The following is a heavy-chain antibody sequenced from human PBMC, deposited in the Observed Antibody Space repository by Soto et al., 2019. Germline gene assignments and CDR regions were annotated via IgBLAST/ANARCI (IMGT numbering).Heavy chain of an antibody. Sequence: EVQLLESGGDLVQPGGSLRVSCAASGFMFSSHGMSWVRQAPGKGLEWVSSISSGGDLTYYADSVKGRFTVSRDNLKNPLSLQMDSLRAEDTATYYCAKIGKIGNWFFDYCGQGTLVTVSS. D-gene: IGHD1-1*01. CDR2: ISSGGDLT. CDR1: GFMFSSHG. V-gene: IGHV3-23*01. CDR3: AKIGKIGNWFFDY. J-gene: IGHJ4*02.